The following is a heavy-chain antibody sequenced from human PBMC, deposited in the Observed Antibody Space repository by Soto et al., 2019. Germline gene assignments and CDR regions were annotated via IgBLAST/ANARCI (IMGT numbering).Heavy chain of an antibody. Sequence: VQLVESGGGLVQPGGSLRLSCSASGFIFSESTIYWVRQVPGKGLEAISAVSTSGRSTYYADSVKDRFTISRDNSNSSTYLQMNNLRGDDTADYYCVAAAMWTGKGFESWGRGTRVTVSS. J-gene: IGHJ4*02. CDR2: VSTSGRST. CDR3: VAAAMWTGKGFES. CDR1: GFIFSEST. V-gene: IGHV3-64*04. D-gene: IGHD6-25*01.